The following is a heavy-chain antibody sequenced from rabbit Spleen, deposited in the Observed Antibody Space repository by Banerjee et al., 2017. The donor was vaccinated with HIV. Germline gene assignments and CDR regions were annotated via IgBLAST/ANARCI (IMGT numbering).Heavy chain of an antibody. CDR3: ARETKYSVYAFNL. V-gene: IGHV1S45*01. Sequence: QEQLEESGGGLVKPEGSLTLTCKASGVSFSDKDVMCWVRQAPGKRPEWIACIYTGSGSTYYASWAKGRFTVSKASSTTVTLQMTSLTAADTAPYFCARETKYSVYAFNLWGPGTLVTVS. CDR1: GVSFSDKDV. D-gene: IGHD6-1*01. J-gene: IGHJ4*01. CDR2: IYTGSGST.